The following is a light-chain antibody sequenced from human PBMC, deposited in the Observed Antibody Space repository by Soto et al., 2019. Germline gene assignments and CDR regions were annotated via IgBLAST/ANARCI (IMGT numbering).Light chain of an antibody. J-gene: IGLJ1*01. CDR3: SSYTSSSTLLYV. V-gene: IGLV2-14*01. CDR2: DVS. CDR1: SSDVGGYNY. Sequence: QSALTQPASVSGSPGQSIIISCTGTSSDVGGYNYVSWYQQHPGKAPKLMIYDVSNRPSGVSTRFSGSKSGNTASLTITRLQAEDEADYYCSSYTSSSTLLYVFGTGTKLTVL.